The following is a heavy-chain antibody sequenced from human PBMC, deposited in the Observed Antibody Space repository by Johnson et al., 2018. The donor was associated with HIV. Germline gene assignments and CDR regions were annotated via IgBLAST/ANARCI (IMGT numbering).Heavy chain of an antibody. Sequence: VQLVESGGGLVQPGGSLRLSYATSGFTLRNCAMSWVRQAPGKGLQWVSGINWNGGSTGYADSVKGRFTISRDNAKNSLYLQMNSLRAEDTALYYCAKGSRYGHGSPFDIWGQGTMVTVSS. CDR2: INWNGGST. D-gene: IGHD5-18*01. CDR1: GFTLRNCA. CDR3: AKGSRYGHGSPFDI. V-gene: IGHV3-20*03. J-gene: IGHJ3*02.